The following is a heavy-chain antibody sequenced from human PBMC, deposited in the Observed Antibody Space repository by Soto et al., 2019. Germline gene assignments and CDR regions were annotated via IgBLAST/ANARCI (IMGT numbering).Heavy chain of an antibody. Sequence: ASVKVSCKASGGTFSSYAISWVRQAPGQGLEWMGGIIPIFGTANYAQKFQGRVTITADESTSTAYMELSSLRSEDTAVYYCASNTMITFGGVYGMDVWGQGTTVTVSS. CDR1: GGTFSSYA. V-gene: IGHV1-69*13. D-gene: IGHD3-16*01. J-gene: IGHJ6*02. CDR2: IIPIFGTA. CDR3: ASNTMITFGGVYGMDV.